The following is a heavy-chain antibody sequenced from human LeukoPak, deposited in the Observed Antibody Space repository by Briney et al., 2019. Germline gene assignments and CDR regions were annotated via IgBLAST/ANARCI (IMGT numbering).Heavy chain of an antibody. CDR1: GGTFSSYA. D-gene: IGHD6-6*01. Sequence: SVKVSCKASGGTFSSYAISWVRQAPRQGLEWMGGIIPIFGTANYAQKFQGRVTITADESTSTAYMELSSLRSEDTAVYYCARGYSSSPAPYYYYYYGMDVWGQGTTVTVSS. CDR2: IIPIFGTA. CDR3: ARGYSSSPAPYYYYYYGMDV. J-gene: IGHJ6*02. V-gene: IGHV1-69*13.